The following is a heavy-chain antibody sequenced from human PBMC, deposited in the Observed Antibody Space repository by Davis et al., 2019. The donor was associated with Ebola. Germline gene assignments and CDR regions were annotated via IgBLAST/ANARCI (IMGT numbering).Heavy chain of an antibody. Sequence: SVKVSCKASGGTFSSYAISWVRQAPGQGLEWMGRIIPILGIANYAQKFQGRVTITADESTSTAYMELSSLRSEDTAVYYCARDGYGDYNGGFDYWGQGTLVTVSS. CDR2: IIPILGIA. V-gene: IGHV1-69*04. CDR3: ARDGYGDYNGGFDY. CDR1: GGTFSSYA. J-gene: IGHJ4*02. D-gene: IGHD4-17*01.